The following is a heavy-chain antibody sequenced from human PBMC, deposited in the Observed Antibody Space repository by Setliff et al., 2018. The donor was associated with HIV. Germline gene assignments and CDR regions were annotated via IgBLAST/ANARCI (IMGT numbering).Heavy chain of an antibody. D-gene: IGHD3-22*01. V-gene: IGHV3-23*01. CDR3: AKELAASGLGYFDS. CDR1: GFTLNTYA. J-gene: IGHJ4*02. CDR2: ISGSGDIT. Sequence: PGGSLRLSCAASGFTLNTYAMNWVRQAPGKGLEWVSTISGSGDITFYADSVKGRFTISRDNSKNTVYLQMNSLRAEDTAEYYCAKELAASGLGYFDSWGRGILVTVSS.